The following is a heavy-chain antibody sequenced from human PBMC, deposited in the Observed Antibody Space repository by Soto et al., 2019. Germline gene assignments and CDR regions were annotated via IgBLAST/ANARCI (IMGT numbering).Heavy chain of an antibody. CDR2: IYYRGST. CDR3: ARQQLLPFYYALDV. D-gene: IGHD6-13*01. Sequence: PSETLSLTCNVSGGSISGYYWSWIRQPPGKGLEYIGYIYYRGSTNYNPSLESRVTMSVDTSRNQFSLKVNSVTAADTAVYYCARQQLLPFYYALDVWGQGTTVTVS. CDR1: GGSISGYY. J-gene: IGHJ6*02. V-gene: IGHV4-59*01.